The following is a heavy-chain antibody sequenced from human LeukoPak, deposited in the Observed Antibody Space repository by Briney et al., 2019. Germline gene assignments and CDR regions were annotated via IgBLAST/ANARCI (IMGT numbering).Heavy chain of an antibody. CDR2: IKQDGSEK. Sequence: GGSLRLSCAASGFTFSSYWMSWVRQAPGKGLEWVANIKQDGSEKYYVDSVKGRFTISRDNAKNSLYLQMNSLRAEDTAVYCCARVVSSSWPDAFDIWGQGTMVTVSS. CDR1: GFTFSSYW. V-gene: IGHV3-7*01. CDR3: ARVVSSSWPDAFDI. D-gene: IGHD6-13*01. J-gene: IGHJ3*02.